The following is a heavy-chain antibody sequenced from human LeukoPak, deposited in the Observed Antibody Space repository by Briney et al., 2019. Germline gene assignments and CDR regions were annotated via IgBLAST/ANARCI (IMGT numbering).Heavy chain of an antibody. V-gene: IGHV4-59*01. Sequence: PSETLSLTCTVSGGSISSYYWSWIRQPPGKGLEWIGYIYYSGSTNYNPSLKSRVTISVDTSKNQFSLKLSSVTAADTAVYYCARVSGYDWGSFYDYWGQGTLVTVSS. J-gene: IGHJ4*02. CDR2: IYYSGST. CDR3: ARVSGYDWGSFYDY. D-gene: IGHD5-12*01. CDR1: GGSISSYY.